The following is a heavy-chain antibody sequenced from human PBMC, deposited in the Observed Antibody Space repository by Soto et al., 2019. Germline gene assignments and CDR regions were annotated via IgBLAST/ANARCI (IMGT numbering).Heavy chain of an antibody. CDR3: ARGYCSRPSCSHFDC. J-gene: IGHJ4*02. D-gene: IGHD2-2*01. V-gene: IGHV3-30-3*01. CDR2: MSYDGCNK. Sequence: GGSLRLSCAASGFTFSSYGVHWVRQAPGKGLEWVAVMSYDGCNKYYADSVKGRFTISSDNSKNTLYLQMNSLGTEDTAVYYCARGYCSRPSCSHFDCWGQGTLVTVSS. CDR1: GFTFSSYG.